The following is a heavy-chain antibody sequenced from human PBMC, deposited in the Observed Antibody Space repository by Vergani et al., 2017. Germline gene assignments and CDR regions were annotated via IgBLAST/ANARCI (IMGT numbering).Heavy chain of an antibody. D-gene: IGHD6-19*01. Sequence: QLQLQESGPGLVKPSATLSLTCSVSGASIRSSNYYWGWIRQPPGKGLEWIASIYYSGSTYYNPSLKSRVTISVDTSQNQFSLKLSSVTAADTAVYFCARHSXVEWLVKLGWIDPWGQGILVTVSS. CDR3: ARHSXVEWLVKLGWIDP. V-gene: IGHV4-39*01. CDR2: IYYSGST. J-gene: IGHJ5*02. CDR1: GASIRSSNYY.